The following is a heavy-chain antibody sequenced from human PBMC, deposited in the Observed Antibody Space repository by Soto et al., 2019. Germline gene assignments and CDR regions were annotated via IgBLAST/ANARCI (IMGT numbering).Heavy chain of an antibody. CDR2: IYWDYAK. Sequence: QITLKESGPTLVKPTQTLTLTCTFSGFSLSTSRVGVGWILQPPGKALEWLAVIYWDYAKTYRPSLKSRLTIAKDTSKNQVALTMTNMDPVDTAAYYCARAYGGRSLYWGQGTLVTVSS. D-gene: IGHD1-26*01. J-gene: IGHJ4*02. CDR1: GFSLSTSRVG. V-gene: IGHV2-5*02. CDR3: ARAYGGRSLY.